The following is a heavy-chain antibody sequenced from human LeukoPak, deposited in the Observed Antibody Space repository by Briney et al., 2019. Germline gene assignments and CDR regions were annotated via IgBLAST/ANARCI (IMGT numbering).Heavy chain of an antibody. V-gene: IGHV3-66*02. Sequence: PGGSLRLSCAASGFTVSSNYMSWVRQAPGKGLEWVSVIYSGGSTYYADSVKGRFTISRDNSKNTLYPQMNSLRAEDTAVYYCTVDTAMVDHYWGQGTLVTVSS. J-gene: IGHJ4*02. CDR3: TVDTAMVDHY. D-gene: IGHD5-18*01. CDR1: GFTVSSNY. CDR2: IYSGGST.